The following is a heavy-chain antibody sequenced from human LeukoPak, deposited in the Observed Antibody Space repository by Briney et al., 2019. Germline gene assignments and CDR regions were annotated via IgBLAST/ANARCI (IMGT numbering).Heavy chain of an antibody. Sequence: SETLSLTCTVSGGSISSYYWSWIRQPPGEGLEWIGFIYHSGSTNYNPSLKSRVSIPVDTSKNHFSLNLRSVTAADTAVYYCARVAKDGYSYGYVDYWGQGTLVTVSS. CDR2: IYHSGST. D-gene: IGHD5-18*01. CDR1: GGSISSYY. J-gene: IGHJ4*02. V-gene: IGHV4-59*01. CDR3: ARVAKDGYSYGYVDY.